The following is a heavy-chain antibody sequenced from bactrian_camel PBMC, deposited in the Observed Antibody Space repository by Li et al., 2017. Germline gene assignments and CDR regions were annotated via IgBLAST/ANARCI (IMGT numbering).Heavy chain of an antibody. CDR1: GYTYNCI. J-gene: IGHJ4*01. Sequence: VQLVESGGDSVQSGGSLRLSCSVSGYTYNCIGWFRQVPGQEREGIAVNNREGTSTYYFDPVKGRFTIAKDKANNTMYLQMDNLKPEDSGMYYCAADPRGDYCYTRTARLPPRSALAYWGRGTQVTVS. CDR3: AADPRGDYCYTRTARLPPRSALAY. CDR2: NNREGTST. D-gene: IGHD3*01. V-gene: IGHV3S40*01.